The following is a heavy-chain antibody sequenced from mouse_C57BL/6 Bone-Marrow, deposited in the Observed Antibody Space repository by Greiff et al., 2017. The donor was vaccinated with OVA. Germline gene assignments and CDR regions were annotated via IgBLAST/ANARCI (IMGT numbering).Heavy chain of an antibody. CDR2: IRNKANNHAT. CDR3: TRPKLGRGYFDY. J-gene: IGHJ2*01. Sequence: EVKLMESGGALVQPGGSMKLSCAASGFTFSDAWMDWVRQSPEKGLEWVAEIRNKANNHATYYAESVKGRFTISRDDSKSSVYLQMNSLRAEDTGIYYCTRPKLGRGYFDYWGQGTTLTVSS. V-gene: IGHV6-6*01. CDR1: GFTFSDAW. D-gene: IGHD4-1*01.